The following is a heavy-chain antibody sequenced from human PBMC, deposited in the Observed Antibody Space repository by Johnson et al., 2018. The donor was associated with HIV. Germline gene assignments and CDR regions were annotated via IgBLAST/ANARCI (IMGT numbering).Heavy chain of an antibody. CDR2: IRYDGNNN. CDR3: AKTLSPYYYDSSGYYQPFDAFDI. V-gene: IGHV3-30*02. J-gene: IGHJ3*02. Sequence: QVQLVESGGGVVQPGESLRLSCAASGFTFSSYGMHWVRQAPGKGLEWVAFIRYDGNNNYYADSVKGRFTISRDNSKNTLSLQMQSRRAEDSAVYHCAKTLSPYYYDSSGYYQPFDAFDIWGQGTMVTVSS. CDR1: GFTFSSYG. D-gene: IGHD3-22*01.